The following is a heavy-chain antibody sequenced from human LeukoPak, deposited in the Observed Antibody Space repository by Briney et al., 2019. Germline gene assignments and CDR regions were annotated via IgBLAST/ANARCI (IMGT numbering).Heavy chain of an antibody. D-gene: IGHD3-22*01. V-gene: IGHV3-53*01. Sequence: TGGSLRLSCAASGFTFSDYYMSWIRQAPGKGLEWVSVISSSGSTYYADSVKGRFTISRDNSKNTLYLQMNSLGAEDTAVYYCARGGDSSGSIRSAFDIWGQGTMVTVSS. CDR3: ARGGDSSGSIRSAFDI. J-gene: IGHJ3*02. CDR1: GFTFSDYY. CDR2: ISSSGST.